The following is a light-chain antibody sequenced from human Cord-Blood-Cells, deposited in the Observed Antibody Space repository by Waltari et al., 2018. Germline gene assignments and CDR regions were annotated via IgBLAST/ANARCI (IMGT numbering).Light chain of an antibody. CDR3: CSYAGSRLV. V-gene: IGLV2-23*01. Sequence: QSALTQPASVSGSPGQSIPISCTGTSSDVGSYNLVSWYQQHPGKAPKLMIYEGSKRPSGVSNRFSGSQSGNTASLTISWLQAEDEADYYCCSYAGSRLVFGGGTKLTVL. J-gene: IGLJ2*01. CDR1: SSDVGSYNL. CDR2: EGS.